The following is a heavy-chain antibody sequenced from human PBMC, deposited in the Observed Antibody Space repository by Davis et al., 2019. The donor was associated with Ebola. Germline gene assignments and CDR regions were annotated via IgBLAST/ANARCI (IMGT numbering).Heavy chain of an antibody. D-gene: IGHD6-19*01. CDR3: ARDQRSSGLIYYYYGMDV. J-gene: IGHJ6*02. CDR2: TYYRSKWYN. CDR1: GDSVSSNSAA. Sequence: MPSETLSLTCAISGDSVSSNSAAWNWIRQSPSRGLEWLGRTYYRSKWYNDYAVSVKSRITINPDTSTNQFSLQLNSVTPEDTAVYYCARDQRSSGLIYYYYGMDVWGQGTTVTVSS. V-gene: IGHV6-1*01.